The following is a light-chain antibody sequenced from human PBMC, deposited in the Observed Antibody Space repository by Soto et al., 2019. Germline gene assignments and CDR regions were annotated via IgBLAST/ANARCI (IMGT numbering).Light chain of an antibody. CDR2: WAS. Sequence: DIVMTQSPHSLAVCLGERATINCKSSQSLFYSGYNKTYLAWYQHKPGQPPNLLIYWASTRKSGVPDRFSGGGSGTDFTLTISSLQAEDVADYYCQQYYSTPLTFGGGTKVEVK. V-gene: IGKV4-1*01. J-gene: IGKJ4*01. CDR3: QQYYSTPLT. CDR1: QSLFYSGYNKTY.